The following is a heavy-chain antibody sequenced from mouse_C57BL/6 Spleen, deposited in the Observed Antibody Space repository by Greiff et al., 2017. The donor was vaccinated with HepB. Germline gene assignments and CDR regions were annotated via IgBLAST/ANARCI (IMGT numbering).Heavy chain of an antibody. CDR2: IDPETGGT. D-gene: IGHD1-1*01. J-gene: IGHJ3*01. V-gene: IGHV1-15*01. CDR3: TRYIYYYGSSPSWFAY. CDR1: GYTFTDYE. Sequence: QVQLQQSGAELVRPGASVTLSCKASGYTFTDYEMHWVKQTPVHGLEWIGAIDPETGGTAYNQKFKGKAILTADKSSSTAYMELRSLTSEDSAVYYCTRYIYYYGSSPSWFAYWGQGTLVTVSA.